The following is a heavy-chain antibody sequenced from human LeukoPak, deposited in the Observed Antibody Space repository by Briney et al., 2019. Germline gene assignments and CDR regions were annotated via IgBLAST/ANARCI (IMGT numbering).Heavy chain of an antibody. CDR1: GFTFSSYG. CDR3: AKERRGGNSYGDEAFYFDY. J-gene: IGHJ4*02. V-gene: IGHV3-23*01. CDR2: ISSSGSTI. Sequence: GGSLRLSCAASGFTFSSYGMSWVRQAPGKGLEWVSYISSSGSTIYYADSVKGRFTISRDNSKNTLYLQMHSLRAEDTAIYYCAKERRGGNSYGDEAFYFDYWGQGTLVTVSS. D-gene: IGHD4-23*01.